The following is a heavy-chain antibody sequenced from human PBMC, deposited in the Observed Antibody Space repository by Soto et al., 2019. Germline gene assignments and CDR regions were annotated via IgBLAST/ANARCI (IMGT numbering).Heavy chain of an antibody. CDR3: AREGWPLLQTGMDV. V-gene: IGHV3-48*02. CDR2: ISSSNRTI. D-gene: IGHD2-15*01. J-gene: IGHJ6*02. Sequence: ESGGGLNQPGGSLRLSCAASGFTFRSYSMNWVRQAPGKGLEWVSYISSSNRTINYADSVKGRFIISRDNAKNSLYLQMHSLRDEDTAVYYCAREGWPLLQTGMDVWGQGTTVTVSS. CDR1: GFTFRSYS.